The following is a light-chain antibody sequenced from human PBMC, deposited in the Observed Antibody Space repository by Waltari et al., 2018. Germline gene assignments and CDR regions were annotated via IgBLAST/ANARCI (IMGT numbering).Light chain of an antibody. V-gene: IGLV2-14*01. Sequence: QSALTQPASVSGSPGQSLTISCTGTRNDVVSHNYVSWYQQHPGKAPKLIIYGLSDRPSGVSHRFSGSKSGDTASLTISGLQTEDEADYYCSSYTSSNTRLFGGGTKLTVL. CDR2: GLS. CDR3: SSYTSSNTRL. CDR1: RNDVVSHNY. J-gene: IGLJ2*01.